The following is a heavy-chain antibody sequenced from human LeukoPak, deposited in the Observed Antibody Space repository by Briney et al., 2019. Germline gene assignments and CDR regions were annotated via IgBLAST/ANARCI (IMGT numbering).Heavy chain of an antibody. CDR3: ARVVGIYDSSGYYAATFDY. CDR1: GGSISSGGYS. V-gene: IGHV4-30-2*01. D-gene: IGHD3-22*01. CDR2: IYHSGST. Sequence: PLETLSLTCAVPGGSISSGGYSWSWIRQPPGKGLEWIGYIYHSGSTYYNPSLKSRVTISVDRSKNQFSLKLSSVTAADTAVYYCARVVGIYDSSGYYAATFDYWGQGTLVTVSS. J-gene: IGHJ4*02.